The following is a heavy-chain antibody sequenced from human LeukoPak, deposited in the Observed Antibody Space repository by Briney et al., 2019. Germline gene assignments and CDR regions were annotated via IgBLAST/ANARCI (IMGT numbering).Heavy chain of an antibody. J-gene: IGHJ6*03. CDR3: ARDPYSGNYGAYYYYYMDV. V-gene: IGHV3-21*01. D-gene: IGHD1-26*01. Sequence: GGSLRLSCAASGFTFSSYSMNWVRQAPGKGLEWVTSISSSSSYIYSADSVKGRFTISRDNAKNSLYLQMDSLRVEDTAEYYCARDPYSGNYGAYYYYYMDVWGKGTTVTVSS. CDR1: GFTFSSYS. CDR2: ISSSSSYI.